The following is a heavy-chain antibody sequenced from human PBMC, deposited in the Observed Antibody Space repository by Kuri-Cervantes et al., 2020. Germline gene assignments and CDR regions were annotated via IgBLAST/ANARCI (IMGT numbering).Heavy chain of an antibody. Sequence: GESLCLSCAASGFTFSDYYMSWIRQAPGKGLEWISYISSSGSSISYADSMKGRFTISRDNAKNSLYLQMNSLRAEDTAVYYCAREGVWGSYRYGFDYWGQGTLVTVSS. CDR2: ISSSGSSI. CDR3: AREGVWGSYRYGFDY. J-gene: IGHJ4*02. D-gene: IGHD3-16*02. V-gene: IGHV3-11*04. CDR1: GFTFSDYY.